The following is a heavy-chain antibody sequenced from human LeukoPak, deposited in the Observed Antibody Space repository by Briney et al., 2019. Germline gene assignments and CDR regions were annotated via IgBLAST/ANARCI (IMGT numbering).Heavy chain of an antibody. Sequence: KTSETLSLTCAVYGGSFSGYYWSWIRQPPGKGLEWIGEINHSGSTNYNPSLKSRVTISVDTSKNQFSLKLSSVTAADTAVYYCARDLRYSSSWYGIDYWGQGTLVTVSS. V-gene: IGHV4-34*01. CDR3: ARDLRYSSSWYGIDY. CDR2: INHSGST. J-gene: IGHJ4*02. D-gene: IGHD6-13*01. CDR1: GGSFSGYY.